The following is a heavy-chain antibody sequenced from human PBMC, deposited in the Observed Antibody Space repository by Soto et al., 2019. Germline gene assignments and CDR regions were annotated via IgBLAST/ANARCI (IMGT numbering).Heavy chain of an antibody. Sequence: HGESLKISCKGPGHLFNNHWIGWVRQTPGKGLEWMGLIFTRDSETKTSPSFQGHVSFSVDNSINTVYLQWTSLKTTDAGIYFCARGYFDSGHGYDLWGQGTLVTVS. V-gene: IGHV5-51*01. D-gene: IGHD3-10*01. J-gene: IGHJ5*02. CDR3: ARGYFDSGHGYDL. CDR1: GHLFNNHW. CDR2: IFTRDSET.